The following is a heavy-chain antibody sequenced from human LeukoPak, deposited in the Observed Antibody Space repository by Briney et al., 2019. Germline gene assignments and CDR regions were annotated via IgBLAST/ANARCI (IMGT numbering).Heavy chain of an antibody. CDR3: ARAKYYDSSDY. CDR2: INDGGSST. Sequence: GGSLRLSCAASGFTFSTFYMHWVRQAPGKGLVWVSRINDGGSSTSYADSVKGRFTISRDNAQNTLYLQMNSLRAEDTAVYFCARAKYYDSSDYWGLGTLVTVSS. V-gene: IGHV3-74*01. J-gene: IGHJ4*02. D-gene: IGHD3-22*01. CDR1: GFTFSTFY.